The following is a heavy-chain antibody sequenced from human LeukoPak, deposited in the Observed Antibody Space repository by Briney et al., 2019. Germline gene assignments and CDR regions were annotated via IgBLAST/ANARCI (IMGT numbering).Heavy chain of an antibody. CDR3: ARAVGPFDF. J-gene: IGHJ3*01. V-gene: IGHV3-33*01. Sequence: GGSLRFSCAASGFIFSTYGMHWVRQAPGKGLEWVAVIWYDGSNKYYADSVKGRFTISRDNSKNTLNLQMNSLRAEDTAVYYCARAVGPFDFWGQGTMVTVSA. CDR2: IWYDGSNK. CDR1: GFIFSTYG.